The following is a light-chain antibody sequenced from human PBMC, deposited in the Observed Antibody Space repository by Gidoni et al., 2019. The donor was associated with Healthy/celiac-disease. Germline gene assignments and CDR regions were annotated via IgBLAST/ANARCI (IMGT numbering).Light chain of an antibody. Sequence: EIVVTQSPATLSVSPGERATLSCRASQSVSSNLAWYQQKPGQAPRLLIYGASTRATGIPARFSGSGSGTDFTLTISSLQSEDFAVYYCQQYNNWPPYTFGQGTKLEI. J-gene: IGKJ2*01. CDR3: QQYNNWPPYT. CDR1: QSVSSN. V-gene: IGKV3-15*01. CDR2: GAS.